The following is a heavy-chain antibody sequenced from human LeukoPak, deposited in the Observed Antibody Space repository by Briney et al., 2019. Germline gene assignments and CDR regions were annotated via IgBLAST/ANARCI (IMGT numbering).Heavy chain of an antibody. CDR2: ISYDGSNK. V-gene: IGHV3-30-3*01. Sequence: GGSLRLSCSASGFTFSSYAIHWVRQAPGKGLEWVAIISYDGSNKYYADSVRGRFTISRDNSKNTLYLQMNSLRAEDTAVYYCAWDFGWLSGFDSWGEGSLVTVSS. D-gene: IGHD3-9*01. J-gene: IGHJ4*02. CDR1: GFTFSSYA. CDR3: AWDFGWLSGFDS.